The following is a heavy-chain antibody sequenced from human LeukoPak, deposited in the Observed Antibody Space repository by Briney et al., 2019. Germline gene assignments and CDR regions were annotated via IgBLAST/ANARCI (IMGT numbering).Heavy chain of an antibody. V-gene: IGHV5-51*01. Sequence: GESLTIFCSGCGYSFSTYWIGWVRQMRGKALEWLGIIYPAYSDTRYSPPFQGQVNIPADTSITTPYLQWSSLKASDTAMYYCARRGGSGGSFDYWGQGTLVTVSS. D-gene: IGHD3-10*01. CDR3: ARRGGSGGSFDY. CDR1: GYSFSTYW. CDR2: IYPAYSDT. J-gene: IGHJ4*02.